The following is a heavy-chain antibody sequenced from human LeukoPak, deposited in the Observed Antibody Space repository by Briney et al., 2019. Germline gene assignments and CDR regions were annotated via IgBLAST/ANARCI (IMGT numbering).Heavy chain of an antibody. J-gene: IGHJ4*02. Sequence: GGSLRLSCAASGFTFSNYAMHWVRQAPGKGLEWVAVISYDGSNKYYADSVKGRFTISRDNAKNSLYLQMNSLRAEDTAVYYCARDLYSSGRFPPYCFGSWGQGTLVTVSS. V-gene: IGHV3-30*03. CDR2: ISYDGSNK. CDR1: GFTFSNYA. CDR3: ARDLYSSGRFPPYCFGS. D-gene: IGHD6-19*01.